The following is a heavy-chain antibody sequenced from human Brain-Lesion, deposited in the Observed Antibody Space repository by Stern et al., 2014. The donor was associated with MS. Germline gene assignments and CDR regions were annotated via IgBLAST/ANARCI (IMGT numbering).Heavy chain of an antibody. V-gene: IGHV3-9*01. CDR1: GFSFEDHG. D-gene: IGHD3-10*01. CDR3: AKDMMDYFGSGTFGSFDH. CDR2: ITWNSGTI. Sequence: QLVESGGGLVQPGRSLRLSCEASGFSFEDHGMHWVRQAPGTGLEWVSGITWNSGTIAYADSVKGRFTISRDDAKNSLYLHMNGLRAEDTALYYCAKDMMDYFGSGTFGSFDHWGQGTLVTVSS. J-gene: IGHJ4*02.